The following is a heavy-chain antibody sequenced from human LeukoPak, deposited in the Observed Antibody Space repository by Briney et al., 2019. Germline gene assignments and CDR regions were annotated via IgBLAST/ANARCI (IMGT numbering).Heavy chain of an antibody. CDR2: FSRNGVTT. CDR3: AKEKDTIYFDL. CDR1: GFKFRAFT. Sequence: GGSLILSCVGSGFKFRAFTMHWVRQAPGRGLEWVSLFSRNGVTTFYADSVRGRFTISRDNSENSFYLQMDSLTTEDTAVYYCAKEKDTIYFDLWGQGTLVTVSA. J-gene: IGHJ3*01. D-gene: IGHD2-21*01. V-gene: IGHV3-43*01.